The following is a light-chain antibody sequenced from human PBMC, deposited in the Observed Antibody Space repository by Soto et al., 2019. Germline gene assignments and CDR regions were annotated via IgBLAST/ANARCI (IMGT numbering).Light chain of an antibody. Sequence: EIVLTQSPATLSLSPXEXXXLSCRASQSVSSYLAWYQQKPGQAPRLLIYDASNRATGIPARFSGSGPGTDFPLTISSLQPEDFAVYYCQHRSNWPLTFGGGTKVEIK. CDR1: QSVSSY. J-gene: IGKJ4*01. CDR3: QHRSNWPLT. V-gene: IGKV3-11*01. CDR2: DAS.